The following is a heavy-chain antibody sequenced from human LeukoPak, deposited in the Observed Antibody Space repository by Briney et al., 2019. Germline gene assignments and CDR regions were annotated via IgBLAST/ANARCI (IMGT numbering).Heavy chain of an antibody. CDR1: GDSISNYY. D-gene: IGHD5-24*01. J-gene: IGHJ4*02. Sequence: SETLSLTCSVSGDSISNYYWSWIRQPPGKGLEWIGYIYHGGSTNYNPSLTSRVTTSLETSKNQFSLQLNSVTAADTAVYYCATLRDGYEFDYWGQGTLVTVSS. CDR2: IYHGGST. V-gene: IGHV4-59*01. CDR3: ATLRDGYEFDY.